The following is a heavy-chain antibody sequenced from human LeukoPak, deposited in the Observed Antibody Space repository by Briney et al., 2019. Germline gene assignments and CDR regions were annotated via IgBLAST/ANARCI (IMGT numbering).Heavy chain of an antibody. CDR1: GYTFTSYY. D-gene: IGHD3-16*01. Sequence: GASVKVSCKASGYTFTSYYMHWVRQAPGQGLEWMGIINPSGGSTSYAQKFQGRVTITRNTSISTAYMELSSLRSEDTAVYYCARVMSEDAFDIWGQGTMVTVSS. CDR2: INPSGGST. V-gene: IGHV1-46*01. CDR3: ARVMSEDAFDI. J-gene: IGHJ3*02.